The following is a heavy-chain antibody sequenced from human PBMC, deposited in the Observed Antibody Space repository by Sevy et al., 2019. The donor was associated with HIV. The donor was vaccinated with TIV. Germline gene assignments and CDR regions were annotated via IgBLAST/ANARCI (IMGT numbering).Heavy chain of an antibody. D-gene: IGHD3-22*01. CDR3: AREPYFFDKSRYYWDY. J-gene: IGHJ4*02. CDR2: VYHTGST. Sequence: SETLSLTCAVSGVSVSSDTYYWSWIRQPPGKGLEWIGYVYHTGSTNYSPSFKSRVTISVDTSKNQFSLRPFSVAAADTAVYYCAREPYFFDKSRYYWDYWGQGALVTVSS. V-gene: IGHV4-61*01. CDR1: GVSVSSDTYY.